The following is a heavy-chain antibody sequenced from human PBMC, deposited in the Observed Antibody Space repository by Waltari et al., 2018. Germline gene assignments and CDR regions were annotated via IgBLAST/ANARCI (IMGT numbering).Heavy chain of an antibody. V-gene: IGHV1-69*01. D-gene: IGHD3-10*01. CDR1: GGTFSSYA. CDR2: IIPIFGTA. Sequence: QVQLVQSGAEVKQPGSSGKVSCKASGGTFSSYAISLVRQAPGHGLEWMGGIIPIFGTANYAQKFQGRVTITADESTSTAYMELSSLRSEDTAVYYCARRVGGSRGAFDIWGQGTMVTVSS. J-gene: IGHJ3*02. CDR3: ARRVGGSRGAFDI.